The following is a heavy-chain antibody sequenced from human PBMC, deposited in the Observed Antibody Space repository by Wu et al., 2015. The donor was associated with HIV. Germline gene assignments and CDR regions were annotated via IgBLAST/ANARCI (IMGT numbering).Heavy chain of an antibody. D-gene: IGHD3-3*01. Sequence: QVQLVQSASEMKKSGASMKVSCKTSGYTFTGYYIHWVRQAPGQGLEWMGWINPDTGDTNFAQIFKGRISMTRDTSTTTVNLXLASLKSNDTATYYCARDWQFQVTFGDFYMDIWGNGTTVIVS. V-gene: IGHV1-2*02. J-gene: IGHJ6*03. CDR3: ARDWQFQVTFGDFYMDI. CDR1: GYTFTGYY. CDR2: INPDTGDT.